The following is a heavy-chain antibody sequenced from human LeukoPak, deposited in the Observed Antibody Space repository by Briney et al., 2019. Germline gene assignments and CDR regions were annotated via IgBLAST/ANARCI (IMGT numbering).Heavy chain of an antibody. CDR2: IIPIFGTA. D-gene: IGHD6-13*01. Sequence: PVKVSCKASGGTFSSYAISWVRQAPGQGLEWMGGIIPIFGTANYAQKFQGRVTITADESTSSAYMELSSLRSEDTAVYYCAREGGGIAAAGRPKLNWFDPWGQGTLVTVSS. CDR1: GGTFSSYA. J-gene: IGHJ5*02. CDR3: AREGGGIAAAGRPKLNWFDP. V-gene: IGHV1-69*13.